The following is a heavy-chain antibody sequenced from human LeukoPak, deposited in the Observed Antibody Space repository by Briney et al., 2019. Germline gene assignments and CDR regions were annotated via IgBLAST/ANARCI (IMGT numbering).Heavy chain of an antibody. Sequence: SETLSLTCTVSGGSISSYYWSRIRQPPGKGLEWIGYISYSGSTNYNPSLKSRVTISVDTSKNQFSLKLNSVTAADTAVYFCARVGGRTVTSYYFDYWGQGTLVTVSS. CDR2: ISYSGST. CDR1: GGSISSYY. V-gene: IGHV4-59*01. D-gene: IGHD4-17*01. J-gene: IGHJ4*02. CDR3: ARVGGRTVTSYYFDY.